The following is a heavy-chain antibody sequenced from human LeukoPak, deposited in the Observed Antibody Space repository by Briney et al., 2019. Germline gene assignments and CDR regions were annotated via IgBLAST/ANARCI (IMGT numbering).Heavy chain of an antibody. V-gene: IGHV3-30*18. CDR1: GITFSSYG. D-gene: IGHD6-19*01. J-gene: IGHJ4*02. CDR2: IPYDGSNK. Sequence: GRSLRLSCAASGITFSSYGMHWVRQAPGKGLEWVAAIPYDGSNKYYADSVKGRFTISRDNSKNTLYLQMNSVRAEDTAVYYCANHRGSSGWYGHFDYWGQGTLVTVSS. CDR3: ANHRGSSGWYGHFDY.